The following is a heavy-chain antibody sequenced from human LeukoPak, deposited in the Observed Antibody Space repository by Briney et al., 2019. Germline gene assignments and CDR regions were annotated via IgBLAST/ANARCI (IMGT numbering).Heavy chain of an antibody. V-gene: IGHV4-59*01. CDR2: IAYNGIP. CDR1: GGSISSYY. CDR3: ARERHGHPFDS. Sequence: SETLSLTCTVSGGSISSYYWSWIRQPPGKGLEWIGYIAYNGIPNYSPSLKSRLTLSRDTSKNQFSLNLSSVTAADTAVYYCARERHGHPFDSWGQGTLVTVSS. J-gene: IGHJ4*02.